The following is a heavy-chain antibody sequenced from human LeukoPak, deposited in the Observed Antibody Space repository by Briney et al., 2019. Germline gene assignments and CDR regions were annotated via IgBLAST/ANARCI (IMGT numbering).Heavy chain of an antibody. V-gene: IGHV1-69*05. J-gene: IGHJ4*02. D-gene: IGHD5-12*01. CDR2: TIPMFGTP. CDR3: ARDYNDTSGYE. CDR1: GRTFTNSA. Sequence: ASVKVSCKASGRTFTNSAFSWVRQAPGEGFEWMGLTIPMFGTPKYAQRFQGRVTISTDESTNTVFMELTSLRSEDTAVYYCARDYNDTSGYEWGQGTLVAVSS.